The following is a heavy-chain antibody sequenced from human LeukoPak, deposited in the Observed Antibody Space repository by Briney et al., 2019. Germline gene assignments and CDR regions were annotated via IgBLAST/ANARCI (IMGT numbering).Heavy chain of an antibody. J-gene: IGHJ5*02. CDR2: INHSGST. V-gene: IGHV4-34*01. CDR3: AVEYCSSTSCLLGP. CDR1: GGSFSGYY. D-gene: IGHD2-2*01. Sequence: PSETLSLTCAVYGGSFSGYYWSWIRQPPGKGLEWIGEINHSGSTNYNPSLKSRVTISVDTSKNQFSLKLSSVTAADTAVYYCAVEYCSSTSCLLGPWGQGTLVTVSS.